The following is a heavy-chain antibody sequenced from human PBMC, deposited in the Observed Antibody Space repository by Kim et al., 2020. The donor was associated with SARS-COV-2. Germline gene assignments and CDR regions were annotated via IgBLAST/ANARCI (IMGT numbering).Heavy chain of an antibody. V-gene: IGHV1-69*04. D-gene: IGHD3-9*01. CDR3: ARVDKGSYYYYYMDV. CDR2: IIPILGIA. J-gene: IGHJ6*03. CDR1: GGTFSSYA. Sequence: SVKVSCKASGGTFSSYAISWVRQAPGQGLEWMGRIIPILGIANYAQKFQGRVTITADKSTSTAYMELSSLRSEDTAVYYCARVDKGSYYYYYMDVWGKGTTVTVSS.